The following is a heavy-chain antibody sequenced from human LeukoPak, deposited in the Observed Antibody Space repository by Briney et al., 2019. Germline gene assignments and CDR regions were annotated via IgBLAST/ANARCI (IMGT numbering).Heavy chain of an antibody. J-gene: IGHJ3*02. Sequence: SETPSLTCAVSGGSISSSNWWSWVRQPPGKGLEWIGEIYHSGSTNYNPSLKSRVTISVDKSKNQFSLKLSSVTAADTAVYYCAILQLQSNDAFDIWGQGTMVTVSS. CDR1: GGSISSSNW. V-gene: IGHV4-4*02. CDR2: IYHSGST. D-gene: IGHD5-18*01. CDR3: AILQLQSNDAFDI.